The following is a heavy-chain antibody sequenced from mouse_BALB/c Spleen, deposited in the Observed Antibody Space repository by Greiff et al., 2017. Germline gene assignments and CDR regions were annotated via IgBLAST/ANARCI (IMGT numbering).Heavy chain of an antibody. J-gene: IGHJ1*01. Sequence: EVQGVESGGGLVQPGGSMKLSCVASGFTFSNYWMNWVRQSPEKGLEWVAEIRLKSNNYATHYAESVKGRFTISRDDSKSSVYLQMNNLRAEDTGIYYCTGDYGSSHWYFDVWGAGTTVTVSS. CDR2: IRLKSNNYAT. V-gene: IGHV6-6*02. D-gene: IGHD1-1*01. CDR3: TGDYGSSHWYFDV. CDR1: GFTFSNYW.